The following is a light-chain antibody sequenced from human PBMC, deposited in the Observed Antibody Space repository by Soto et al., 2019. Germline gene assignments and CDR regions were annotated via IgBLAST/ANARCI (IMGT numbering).Light chain of an antibody. Sequence: DIQMTQSPSSLSASVGDRVTITCQASQDIRNSLNWYQQKPGKAPKLLIYDASNLETGVPSRFSGSGSGTDFTFVISTLQTEDIATYYCQQFDNIPRTFGQGTNLEIK. CDR3: QQFDNIPRT. CDR1: QDIRNS. J-gene: IGKJ2*01. CDR2: DAS. V-gene: IGKV1-33*01.